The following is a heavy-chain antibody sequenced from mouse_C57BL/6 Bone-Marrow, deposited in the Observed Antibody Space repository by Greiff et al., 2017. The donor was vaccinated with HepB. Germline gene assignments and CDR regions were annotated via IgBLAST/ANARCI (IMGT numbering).Heavy chain of an antibody. Sequence: VQLQESGPELVKPGASVKISCKASGYTFSSSWMNWVKQRPGKGLEWIGRIYPGDGDTNYNGKFKGKATLTADKSSSTAYMQLSSLTSEDSAVYFCAWDYYGMGGYYYAMDYWGQGTSVTVSS. CDR3: AWDYYGMGGYYYAMDY. J-gene: IGHJ4*01. V-gene: IGHV1-82*01. CDR1: GYTFSSSW. CDR2: IYPGDGDT. D-gene: IGHD1-1*01.